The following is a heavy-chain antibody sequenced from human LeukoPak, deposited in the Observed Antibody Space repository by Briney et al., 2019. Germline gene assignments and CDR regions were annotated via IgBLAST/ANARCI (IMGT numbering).Heavy chain of an antibody. CDR1: GFTFSSYW. Sequence: GGSLRLSCAASGFTFSSYWMSWVRQAPGKGLELVSSVSSSGSSTYYADSVKGRFTISRDSAKNSLYLQMNSLRAEDTAVYYCARSIDVDYWGQGTLVTVSS. J-gene: IGHJ4*02. D-gene: IGHD2-21*01. CDR2: VSSSGSST. CDR3: ARSIDVDY. V-gene: IGHV3-48*04.